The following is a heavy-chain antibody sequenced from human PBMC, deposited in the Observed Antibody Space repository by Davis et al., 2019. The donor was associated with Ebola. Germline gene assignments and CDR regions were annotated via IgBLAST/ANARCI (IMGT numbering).Heavy chain of an antibody. D-gene: IGHD3/OR15-3a*01. J-gene: IGHJ3*02. Sequence: GESLKISCAASGITFSNAWMNWVRQAPGKGLEWVGRIKSKSDGGTTDYAAPVKGRCTISRDDSKNTLYLQMNSLKTEDTAVYYCTTDRDWGDAFDIWGQGTMVTVSS. CDR2: IKSKSDGGTT. CDR3: TTDRDWGDAFDI. V-gene: IGHV3-15*07. CDR1: GITFSNAW.